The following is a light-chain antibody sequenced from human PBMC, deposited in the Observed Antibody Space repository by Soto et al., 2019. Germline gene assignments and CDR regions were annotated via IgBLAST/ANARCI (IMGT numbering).Light chain of an antibody. CDR3: SSYVGRKSYV. J-gene: IGLJ1*01. CDR1: SRDVENYNL. Sequence: QSVLTQPASVSGSPGQSITISCTGTSRDVENYNLVAWYQQHPGRAPKLLFYEDSQRPSGVSHRFSASKSGNTASLTISGLQAEDEADYYCSSYVGRKSYVFGTGTKVTVL. CDR2: EDS. V-gene: IGLV2-23*01.